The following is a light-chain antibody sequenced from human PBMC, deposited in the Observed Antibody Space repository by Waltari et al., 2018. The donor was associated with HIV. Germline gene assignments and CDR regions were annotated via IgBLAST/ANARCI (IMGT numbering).Light chain of an antibody. CDR3: LLSFNGVVV. CDR2: DTT. J-gene: IGLJ2*01. V-gene: IGLV7-46*01. Sequence: QAVVPQEPSLTVSAGGPVTPTCSSSTGAVTSGHCPYWFQRRPGQAPKTLIYDTTNRHSWTPARFSGSLLGGKAALTLSGAQFEDEADYFCLLSFNGVVVFGGGTTLTVL. CDR1: TGAVTSGHC.